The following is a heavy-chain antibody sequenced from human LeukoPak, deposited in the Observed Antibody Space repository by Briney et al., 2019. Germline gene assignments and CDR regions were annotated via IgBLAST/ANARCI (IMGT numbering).Heavy chain of an antibody. J-gene: IGHJ4*02. CDR2: IAADGGVK. V-gene: IGHV3-30*03. CDR3: AREATWGQWYFDL. Sequence: PGGSLRLSCVASGFTFRDHGMDWVRQAPGKGLEWVAVIAADGGVKQYPDSVKGRFTLARDNSKNTLFLQMNILSVEDTAVYYCAREATWGQWYFDLWGQGTPVTVSS. CDR1: GFTFRDHG. D-gene: IGHD6-19*01.